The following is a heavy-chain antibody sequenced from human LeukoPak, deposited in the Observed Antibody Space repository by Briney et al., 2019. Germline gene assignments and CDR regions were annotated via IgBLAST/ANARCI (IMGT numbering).Heavy chain of an antibody. J-gene: IGHJ6*02. D-gene: IGHD3-22*01. V-gene: IGHV1-69*04. CDR3: ARAPRLRKHGMDV. CDR2: IIPILGIA. Sequence: ISWVRQAPGQGLEWMGRIIPILGIANYAQKFQGRVTITADKSTSTAYMELSSLRSEDTAVYYCARAPRLRKHGMDVWGQGTTVTVSS.